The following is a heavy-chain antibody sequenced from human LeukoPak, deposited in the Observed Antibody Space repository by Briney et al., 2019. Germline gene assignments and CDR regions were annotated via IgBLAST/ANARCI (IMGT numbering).Heavy chain of an antibody. CDR3: TREPLP. V-gene: IGHV4-61*02. CDR1: GGSISSGSYY. Sequence: SQTLSLTCTVSGGSISSGSYYWSWIRQPAGKGLEWVGRIYSSGDATYNPSLKSRVTMSLDTSRNQLSLKLTSVTAADTAVYYCTREPLPWGQGTLVTVSS. CDR2: IYSSGDA. J-gene: IGHJ5*02.